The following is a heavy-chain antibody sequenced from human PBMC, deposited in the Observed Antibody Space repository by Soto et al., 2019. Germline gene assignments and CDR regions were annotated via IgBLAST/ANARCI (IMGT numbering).Heavy chain of an antibody. J-gene: IGHJ4*02. CDR3: ARERGAYPDIVLMVYAIPEVFDY. V-gene: IGHV1-3*01. Sequence: QVQLVQSGAEVKKPGASVKVSCKASGYTFTSYAMHWVRQAPGQRLEWMGWINAGNGNTKYSQKFQGRVTITRDTSASTAYMELSSLRSEDTAVYYWARERGAYPDIVLMVYAIPEVFDYWGQGTLVTVSS. D-gene: IGHD2-8*01. CDR1: GYTFTSYA. CDR2: INAGNGNT.